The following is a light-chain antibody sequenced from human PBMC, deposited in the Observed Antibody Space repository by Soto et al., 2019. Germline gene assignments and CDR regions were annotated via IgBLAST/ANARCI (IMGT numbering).Light chain of an antibody. CDR2: EVT. CDR1: SSDVGGYNY. Sequence: QSVLTQPPSASGSPGQSVTISCTGTSSDVGGYNYVSWYQQHPGKAPKLMIYEVTKRPSGVPDRFSGSKSGNTASLTVSGLQAEDEGDYYCRSYAGRHHFVVFGGGTKLTVL. J-gene: IGLJ2*01. V-gene: IGLV2-8*01. CDR3: RSYAGRHHFVV.